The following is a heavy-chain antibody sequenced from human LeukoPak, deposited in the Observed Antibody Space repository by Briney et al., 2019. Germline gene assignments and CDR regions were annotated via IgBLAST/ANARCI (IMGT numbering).Heavy chain of an antibody. V-gene: IGHV4-38-2*02. CDR2: IYHSGST. CDR1: GYSINSGYH. CDR3: ARHYLYDTSGDGTYYFDY. D-gene: IGHD3-22*01. J-gene: IGHJ4*02. Sequence: PSETLSLTCIVSGYSINSGYHWGWIRQPPGKGLEWIGSIYHSGSTYYNPSLKSRVTISIDTSKNQFSLKRSSVTAADTAVYYCARHYLYDTSGDGTYYFDYWGQGTLVTVSS.